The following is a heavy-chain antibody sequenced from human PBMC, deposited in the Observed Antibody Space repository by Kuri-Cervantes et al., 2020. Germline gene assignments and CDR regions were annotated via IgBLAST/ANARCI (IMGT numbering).Heavy chain of an antibody. Sequence: SETLSLTCTVSGGSISSGDYYWSWIRQPPGKGLEWIGRIYTSGSTNYSPSLKSRVTISVDTSKNQFSLKLSSVTAADTAVYYCAREYIVVVPAALSYYYYGMDVWGQGTTVTAP. CDR2: IYTSGST. CDR3: AREYIVVVPAALSYYYYGMDV. J-gene: IGHJ6*02. D-gene: IGHD2-2*01. V-gene: IGHV4-61*02. CDR1: GGSISSGDYY.